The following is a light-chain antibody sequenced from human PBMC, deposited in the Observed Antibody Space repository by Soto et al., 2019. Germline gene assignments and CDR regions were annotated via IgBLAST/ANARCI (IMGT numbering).Light chain of an antibody. CDR1: QSLSNF. Sequence: EIVLTQSPATLSLSPGERATLSCRASQSLSNFLAWYQQKPGQAPRLLIYDASNRATGIPVRFSGSGSGTDFALTISSLAPEDVAVYYCQQRSNPFTFGPGTTVEIK. J-gene: IGKJ3*01. CDR2: DAS. CDR3: QQRSNPFT. V-gene: IGKV3-11*01.